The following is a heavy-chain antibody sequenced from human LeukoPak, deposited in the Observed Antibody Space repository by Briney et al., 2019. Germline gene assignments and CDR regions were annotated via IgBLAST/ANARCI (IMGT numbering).Heavy chain of an antibody. CDR3: AIHSSGSPPGFDY. Sequence: GSSVKVSCKASGGTFSSYAISWVRQAPGQGLEWMGRIIPILGIANYAQKFQGRVTITADKSTSTAYMELSSLRSEDTAVYCCAIHSSGSPPGFDYWGQGTLVTVSS. V-gene: IGHV1-69*04. D-gene: IGHD3-22*01. J-gene: IGHJ4*02. CDR1: GGTFSSYA. CDR2: IIPILGIA.